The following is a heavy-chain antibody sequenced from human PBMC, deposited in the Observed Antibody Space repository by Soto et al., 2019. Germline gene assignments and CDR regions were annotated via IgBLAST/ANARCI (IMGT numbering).Heavy chain of an antibody. D-gene: IGHD3-10*01. CDR3: VRDHQYGDNWAFDY. Sequence: SQTKSLPYTVAGGSIGSVGYYWNWVRQPPGKGLEWIGEIYHGGNIHYNPSLKSRVTISMDKSRNQFPLNLNSVTAADTAVYYCVRDHQYGDNWAFDYWGQGALVTVSS. J-gene: IGHJ4*02. V-gene: IGHV4-39*06. CDR2: IYHGGNI. CDR1: GGSIGSVGYY.